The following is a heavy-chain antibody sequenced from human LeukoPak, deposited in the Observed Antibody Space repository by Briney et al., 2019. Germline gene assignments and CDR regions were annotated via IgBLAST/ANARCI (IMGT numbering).Heavy chain of an antibody. J-gene: IGHJ4*02. CDR3: ARNSPMGHYFDY. CDR1: GGTFSSYA. V-gene: IGHV1-69*13. Sequence: SVKVSCKASGGTFSSYAISWVRQAPGQGLEWMGGIIPIFGTANYAQKFQGRVTITADESTSTAYMELSSLRSEDTAVYYCARNSPMGHYFDYRGQGTLVTVSS. CDR2: IIPIFGTA.